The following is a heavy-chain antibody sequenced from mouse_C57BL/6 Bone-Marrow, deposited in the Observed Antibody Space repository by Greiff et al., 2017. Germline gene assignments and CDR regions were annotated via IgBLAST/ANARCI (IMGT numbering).Heavy chain of an antibody. Sequence: VQLQQSGAELVRPGTSVKVSCKASGYAFTNYLIEWVKQRPGQGLEWIGVINPGSGGTNYNEKFKGKATLTADKSSSTAYMQLSSLTSEDSAVYFCARWDDGYYGFAYWGQGTTLTVSS. CDR2: INPGSGGT. J-gene: IGHJ2*01. CDR3: ARWDDGYYGFAY. CDR1: GYAFTNYL. D-gene: IGHD2-3*01. V-gene: IGHV1-54*01.